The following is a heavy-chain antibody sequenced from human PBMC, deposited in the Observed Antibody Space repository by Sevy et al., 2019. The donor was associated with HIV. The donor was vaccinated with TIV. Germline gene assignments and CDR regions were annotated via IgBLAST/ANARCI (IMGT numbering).Heavy chain of an antibody. V-gene: IGHV3-15*01. CDR1: GFTFSNAW. J-gene: IGHJ5*02. D-gene: IGHD3-10*01. CDR2: IKSKTDGGTT. Sequence: GGSLRLSCAASGFTFSNAWMSWVRQAPGKGLEWVGRIKSKTDGGTTDYAAPVKGRFTISRDDSKNTLYLQMNSLKTEDTAVYYCTTGFEYYYGSGNLSWGQGTLVTVSS. CDR3: TTGFEYYYGSGNLS.